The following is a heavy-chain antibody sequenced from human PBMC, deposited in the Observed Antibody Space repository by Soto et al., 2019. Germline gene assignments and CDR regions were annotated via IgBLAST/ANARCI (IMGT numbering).Heavy chain of an antibody. CDR3: ARAHYGDYGYGMDV. CDR2: IYHSGST. J-gene: IGHJ6*02. CDR1: GGSISSGGYS. V-gene: IGHV4-30-2*01. D-gene: IGHD4-17*01. Sequence: ASETLSLTCAVSGGSISSGGYSWSWIRQPPGKGLEWIGYIYHSGSTYYNPSPKSRVTISVDRSKNQFSLKLSSVTAADTAVYYCARAHYGDYGYGMDVWGQGTTVTVSS.